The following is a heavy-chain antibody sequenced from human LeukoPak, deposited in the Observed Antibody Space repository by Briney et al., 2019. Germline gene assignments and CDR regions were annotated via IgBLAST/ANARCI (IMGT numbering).Heavy chain of an antibody. Sequence: GGSLRLSCAASGFTFSSYGMHWVRQAPGKGLEWVAFIRYDGSNKYYADSVKGRFTISRDNSKNTLYLQMNSLRAEDTAVYYCANGGGPYCSSTSCYSAAAFDYWGQGTLVTVSS. CDR2: IRYDGSNK. D-gene: IGHD2-2*01. J-gene: IGHJ4*02. V-gene: IGHV3-30*02. CDR1: GFTFSSYG. CDR3: ANGGGPYCSSTSCYSAAAFDY.